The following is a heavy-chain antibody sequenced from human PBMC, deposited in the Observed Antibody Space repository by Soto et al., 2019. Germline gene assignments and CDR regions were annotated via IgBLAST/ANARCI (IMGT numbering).Heavy chain of an antibody. Sequence: EVQLLESGGGLVQPGGTLRLSWAASGFPFSSYAMSWVRQAPGKGLEWVSAISGSGGSTYYADSVKGRFTISRDNSKNTLYLQMNSLRAEATSAYYCAKVRTRPHSGSASPLHYGMYVCGQGTTVTVSS. J-gene: IGHJ6*02. CDR1: GFPFSSYA. CDR2: ISGSGGST. CDR3: AKVRTRPHSGSASPLHYGMYV. D-gene: IGHD1-26*01. V-gene: IGHV3-23*01.